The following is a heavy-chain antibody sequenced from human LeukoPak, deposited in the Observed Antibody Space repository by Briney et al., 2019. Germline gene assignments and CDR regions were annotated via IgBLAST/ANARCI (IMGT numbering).Heavy chain of an antibody. V-gene: IGHV3-23*01. CDR1: GFTFSSYA. J-gene: IGHJ5*02. D-gene: IGHD2-2*02. CDR2: ISGSGGST. Sequence: GGSLRLSCAASGFTFSSYAMSWVRQAPGKGLEWVSAISGSGGSTYYADSVKGRFTISRDNSKNTLYLQMNSLRAEDTAVYYCAKCVPYGGSTSCYRFDPWGQGALVTVSS. CDR3: AKCVPYGGSTSCYRFDP.